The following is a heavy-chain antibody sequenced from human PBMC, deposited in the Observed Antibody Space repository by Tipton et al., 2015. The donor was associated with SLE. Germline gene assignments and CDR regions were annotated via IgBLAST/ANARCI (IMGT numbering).Heavy chain of an antibody. J-gene: IGHJ4*02. CDR2: IYYSGST. CDR1: GGSVSSSSKY. Sequence: TLSLTCTVSGGSVSSSSKYWAWIRQPPGKGLEWIGYIYYSGSTLYNPSLKSRVTISIDTSKNQFSLMVNSVTAADTAVYFCARWGGSGFEYWGQGRLVIVSS. CDR3: ARWGGSGFEY. V-gene: IGHV4-61*01. D-gene: IGHD3-16*01.